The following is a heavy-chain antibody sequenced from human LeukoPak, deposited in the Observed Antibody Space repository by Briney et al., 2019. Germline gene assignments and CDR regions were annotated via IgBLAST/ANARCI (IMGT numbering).Heavy chain of an antibody. V-gene: IGHV3-30*04. CDR3: ARIAVAGYFDY. Sequence: PGGSLRLSCAASRFTLSRYAMHWVRQAPGKGPEWVAVISYDGSIKYYADSVKGRFTISRDNAKNSLYLQMNSLRAEDTAVYYCARIAVAGYFDYWGQGTLVTVSS. CDR1: RFTLSRYA. CDR2: ISYDGSIK. D-gene: IGHD6-19*01. J-gene: IGHJ4*02.